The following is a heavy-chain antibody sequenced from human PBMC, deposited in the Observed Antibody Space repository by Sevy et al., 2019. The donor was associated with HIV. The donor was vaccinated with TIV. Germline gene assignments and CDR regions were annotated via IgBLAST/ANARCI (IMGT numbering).Heavy chain of an antibody. CDR1: GFTFASYD. J-gene: IGHJ6*02. V-gene: IGHV1-8*02. CDR3: ARVSGWYLRYGMYV. D-gene: IGHD6-19*01. CDR2: MNTNTGNT. Sequence: ASVKVSCKASGFTFASYDIYWVRQATGQGLEWMGWMNTNTGNTGFAQKFQGRVTMTRNTSITTAYKEPSNLRSEDTAVYYCARVSGWYLRYGMYVWGQGTTVTVSS.